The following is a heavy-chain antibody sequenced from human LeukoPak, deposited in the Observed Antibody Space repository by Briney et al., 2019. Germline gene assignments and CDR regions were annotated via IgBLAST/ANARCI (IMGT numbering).Heavy chain of an antibody. V-gene: IGHV4-59*08. D-gene: IGHD3-3*01. CDR1: GGSISSYY. Sequence: SETLSLTCTVSGGSISSYYWSWIRQPPGKGLEWIGYIYYSGSTNYNPSLKSRVTISVDTSKNQFSLKLGPVTAADTAVYYCARHAASDTGVVIPYYFDYWGQGTLVTVSS. J-gene: IGHJ4*02. CDR3: ARHAASDTGVVIPYYFDY. CDR2: IYYSGST.